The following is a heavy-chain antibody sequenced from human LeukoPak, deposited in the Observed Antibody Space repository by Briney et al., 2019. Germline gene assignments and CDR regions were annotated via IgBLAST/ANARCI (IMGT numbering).Heavy chain of an antibody. CDR1: GFTFSSYA. CDR2: ISYDGSNK. CDR3: AKGGDCSSTSCYYDY. J-gene: IGHJ4*02. Sequence: GGSLRLSCAAAGFTFSSYAMHWVRQAPGKGLEWVAVISYDGSNKYYADSVKGRFTISRDNSKNTLYLQMNSLRAEDTAVYYCAKGGDCSSTSCYYDYWGQGTLVTVSS. V-gene: IGHV3-30-3*01. D-gene: IGHD2-2*01.